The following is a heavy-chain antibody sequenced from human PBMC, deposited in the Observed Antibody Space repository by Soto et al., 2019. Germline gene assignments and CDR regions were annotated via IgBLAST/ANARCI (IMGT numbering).Heavy chain of an antibody. CDR3: ARGSWRYSSGWSNWFDP. V-gene: IGHV4-34*01. CDR1: GGSFSGYY. D-gene: IGHD6-19*01. J-gene: IGHJ5*02. Sequence: SETLSLTCAVYGGSFSGYYWSWIRQPPGKGLEWIGEINHSGSTNYNPSLKSRVTISVDTSKNQFSLKLSSVTAAYTAVYYCARGSWRYSSGWSNWFDPWGQGTLVTVSS. CDR2: INHSGST.